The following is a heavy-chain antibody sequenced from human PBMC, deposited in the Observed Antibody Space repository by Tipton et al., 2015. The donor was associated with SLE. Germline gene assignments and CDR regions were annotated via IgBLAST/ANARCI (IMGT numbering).Heavy chain of an antibody. CDR2: ISNDGTNV. V-gene: IGHV3-74*01. D-gene: IGHD2/OR15-2a*01. CDR1: GFSFSNFW. J-gene: IGHJ6*02. CDR3: SRDETILGPSTVDV. Sequence: SLRLSCTASGFSFSNFWMHWVRQVPGKGLLWVSRISNDGTNVIYTDSVKGRFTISRDNAKNTLYLQMNSLRAEDSAIYYCSRDETILGPSTVDVWGQGITVSVSS.